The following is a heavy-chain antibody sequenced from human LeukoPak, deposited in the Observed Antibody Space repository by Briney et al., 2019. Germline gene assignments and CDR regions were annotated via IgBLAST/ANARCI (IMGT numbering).Heavy chain of an antibody. D-gene: IGHD3-22*01. V-gene: IGHV4-38-2*01. Sequence: PWETLSLTCAVSGYSLSSGYYWGWIRQPPGKGLECIGSIYYSGSTYYNLSLKSRVTISVDTSKNQFSLKLSSVTAADTAVYYCASSLHYYDSSGFNFDYWGQGTLVTVSS. CDR2: IYYSGST. CDR1: GYSLSSGYY. CDR3: ASSLHYYDSSGFNFDY. J-gene: IGHJ4*02.